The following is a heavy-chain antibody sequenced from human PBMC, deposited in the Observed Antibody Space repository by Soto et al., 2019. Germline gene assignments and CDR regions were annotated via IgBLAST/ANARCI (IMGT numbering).Heavy chain of an antibody. V-gene: IGHV1-46*01. J-gene: IGHJ6*02. CDR1: GYTFTSYY. Sequence: ASVKVSCKASGYTFTSYYMHWVRQAPGQGLEWMGIINPSGGSTSYAQKFQGRVTMTRDTSTSTVYMELSSLRSEDTAVYYCARDSEGDILTGYYVSDYYYYGMDGWGQGTTVTVSS. CDR2: INPSGGST. CDR3: ARDSEGDILTGYYVSDYYYYGMDG. D-gene: IGHD3-9*01.